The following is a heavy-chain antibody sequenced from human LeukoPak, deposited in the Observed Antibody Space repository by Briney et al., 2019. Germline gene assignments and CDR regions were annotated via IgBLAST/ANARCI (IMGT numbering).Heavy chain of an antibody. V-gene: IGHV3-21*04. J-gene: IGHJ4*02. CDR1: GFTFRGYG. Sequence: GGSLRLSCVGSGFTFRGYGMNWVRQAPGKGLEWVSSISYTGTYIYYADSVKGRFTISRDNAQNSLYLQMNSLRAEDTAIYYCVRDRGTYRPIDYWGQGTLVTVPS. D-gene: IGHD1-26*01. CDR2: ISYTGTYI. CDR3: VRDRGTYRPIDY.